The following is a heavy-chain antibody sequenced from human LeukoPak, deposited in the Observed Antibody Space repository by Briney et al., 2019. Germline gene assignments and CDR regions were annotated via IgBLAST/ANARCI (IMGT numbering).Heavy chain of an antibody. CDR3: AHATQRLPTIMIDAFDI. Sequence: GASVKVSCKASGGTFSSYAISWVRQAPGQGLEWVGRLIPLFGTPNYAQKFQGKVTITADESTSTFYMDLSGLRSEDTAVYYCAHATQRLPTIMIDAFDIWGKGTTVTVSS. V-gene: IGHV1-69*15. D-gene: IGHD5-24*01. J-gene: IGHJ3*02. CDR1: GGTFSSYA. CDR2: LIPLFGTP.